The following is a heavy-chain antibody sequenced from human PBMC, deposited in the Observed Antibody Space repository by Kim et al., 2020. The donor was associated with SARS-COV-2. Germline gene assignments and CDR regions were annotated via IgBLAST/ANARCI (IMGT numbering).Heavy chain of an antibody. CDR3: ARAKDIVVVPAANSEYYYYYDGMDV. CDR2: IYTSGST. CDR1: GGSISSGSYY. Sequence: SETLSLTCTVSGGSISSGSYYWSWIRQPAGKGLEWIGRIYTSGSTNYNPSLKSRVTISVDTSKNQFSLKLSSVTAADTAVYYCARAKDIVVVPAANSEYYYYYDGMDVWGQGTTVTVSS. V-gene: IGHV4-61*02. D-gene: IGHD2-2*01. J-gene: IGHJ6*02.